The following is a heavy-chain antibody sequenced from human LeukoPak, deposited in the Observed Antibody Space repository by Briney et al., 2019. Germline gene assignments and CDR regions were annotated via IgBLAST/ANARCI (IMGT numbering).Heavy chain of an antibody. V-gene: IGHV1-18*01. D-gene: IGHD3-22*01. CDR2: ISAYNGNT. CDR1: GYTFTSYG. Sequence: ASVKVSCKASGYTFTSYGISWVRQAPGQGHEWMGWISAYNGNTNYAQKLQGRVTTTTDTSTSTAYMELRSLRSDDTAVYYCAREGRPLNYYDSSGYHFDFWGQGTLVTVSS. J-gene: IGHJ4*02. CDR3: AREGRPLNYYDSSGYHFDF.